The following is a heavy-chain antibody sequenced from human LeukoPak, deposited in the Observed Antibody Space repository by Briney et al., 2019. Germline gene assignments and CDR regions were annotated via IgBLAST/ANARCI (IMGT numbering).Heavy chain of an antibody. CDR1: GYTLTELS. J-gene: IGHJ4*02. CDR3: ATDPPAYGDYPTFDY. CDR2: FDPEDGET. D-gene: IGHD4-17*01. Sequence: ASVKVSCKVSGYTLTELSMHWVRQDPGKGLEWMGGFDPEDGETIYAQKFQGRVTMTEDTSTDTAYMELSSLRSEDTAVYYCATDPPAYGDYPTFDYWGQGTLVTVSS. V-gene: IGHV1-24*01.